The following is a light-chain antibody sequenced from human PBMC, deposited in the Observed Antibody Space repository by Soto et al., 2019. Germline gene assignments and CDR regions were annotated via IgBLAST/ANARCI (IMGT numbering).Light chain of an antibody. V-gene: IGKV4-1*01. CDR3: QQYYGTPLT. J-gene: IGKJ4*01. CDR2: WAS. Sequence: DIVMTQSPDSLAVSLGERATINCKSSQSVLYSSNNKNYLAWYQHKPGQPPKLLIYWASIRESGVPDRFSGSGSGTDFAITISSLQADDVAVYYCQQYYGTPLTFGGGTKVEIK. CDR1: QSVLYSSNNKNY.